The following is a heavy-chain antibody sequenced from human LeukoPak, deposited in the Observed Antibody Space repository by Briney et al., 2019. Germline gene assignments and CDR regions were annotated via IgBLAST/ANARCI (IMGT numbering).Heavy chain of an antibody. CDR3: ARNLRLFDY. V-gene: IGHV1-2*02. Sequence: ASVKVSCKTSGYPFNSYYFQWLRQAPAQGLDWMGWISFGGVTKYGEKFRGRVPLTRDTSRATAYMELTSLAPDDTAVYYCARNLRLFDYWGQGTLVTVSS. CDR1: GYPFNSYY. J-gene: IGHJ4*02. D-gene: IGHD3-3*01. CDR2: ISFGGVT.